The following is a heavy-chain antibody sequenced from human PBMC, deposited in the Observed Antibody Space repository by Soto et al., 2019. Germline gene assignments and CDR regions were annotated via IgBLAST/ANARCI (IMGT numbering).Heavy chain of an antibody. Sequence: SETLSLTCSVYGDFLSDYYWTWIRQTPGKGLEWIGEISQSGGTNYNPSLNSRVTMSVDTSKSQFSLKLISLSAEDTAVYHCAKNQGVELVPLATVDWFDPWGQGSVVTVSS. CDR1: GDFLSDYY. V-gene: IGHV4-34*01. CDR3: AKNQGVELVPLATVDWFDP. CDR2: ISQSGGT. J-gene: IGHJ5*02. D-gene: IGHD1-26*01.